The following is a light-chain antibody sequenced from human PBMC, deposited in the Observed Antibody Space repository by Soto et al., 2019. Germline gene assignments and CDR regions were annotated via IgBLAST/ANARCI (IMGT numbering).Light chain of an antibody. J-gene: IGKJ4*01. V-gene: IGKV3D-15*01. CDR3: QHYDSSPLA. Sequence: EIRMTQSPATLSVSPGERATLSCRASQSVSSNLAWYQQKPGQAPRLLIYGASTRATGIPDRFSGSGSGTDFTLTISRLEPEDFAIYYCQHYDSSPLAFGGGTKVDIK. CDR1: QSVSSN. CDR2: GAS.